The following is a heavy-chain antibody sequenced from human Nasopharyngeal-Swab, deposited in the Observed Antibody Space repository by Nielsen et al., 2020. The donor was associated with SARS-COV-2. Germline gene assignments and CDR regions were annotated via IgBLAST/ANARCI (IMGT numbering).Heavy chain of an antibody. CDR2: ISGSGSSR. V-gene: IGHV3-21*01. J-gene: IGHJ4*02. CDR1: GFIITSNY. CDR3: VRGDRRDY. Sequence: GESLKISCAASGFIITSNYMNWVRQAPGKGLEWVSSISGSGSSRYYAASLKGRFTISRDNAQNSLFLQINSLTAEDTAFYFCVRGDRRDYWGLGTLVTVSS.